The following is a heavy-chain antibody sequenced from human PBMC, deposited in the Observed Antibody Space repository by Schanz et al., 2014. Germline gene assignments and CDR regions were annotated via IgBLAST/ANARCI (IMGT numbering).Heavy chain of an antibody. V-gene: IGHV3-30*02. CDR1: GFIFSNHG. Sequence: QAELVESGGGVVQPGGSLRLSCEASGFIFSNHGMNWVRQAPGKGLEWVAFINHDGSRTYYTASLKGRVTISRDNSQNMVYVEMSSLRVEDTAVYYCERGKAYTAGTPMNWFDPWGQGTLVTVSS. J-gene: IGHJ5*02. CDR3: ERGKAYTAGTPMNWFDP. CDR2: INHDGSRT. D-gene: IGHD2-21*01.